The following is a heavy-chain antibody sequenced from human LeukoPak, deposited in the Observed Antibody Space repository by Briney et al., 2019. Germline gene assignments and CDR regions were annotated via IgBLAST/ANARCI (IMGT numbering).Heavy chain of an antibody. CDR3: ARAMSIAARLQTIFDY. CDR1: GGSLSGFY. Sequence: SETLSLTCAVYGGSLSGFYWSWIRQSPGKGLEWIGEINQSGSTNCNPSLKSRVTISVDTSKNQFSLKLSSVTAADTAVYYCARAMSIAARLQTIFDYWGQGTLVTVSS. CDR2: INQSGST. D-gene: IGHD6-6*01. J-gene: IGHJ4*02. V-gene: IGHV4-34*01.